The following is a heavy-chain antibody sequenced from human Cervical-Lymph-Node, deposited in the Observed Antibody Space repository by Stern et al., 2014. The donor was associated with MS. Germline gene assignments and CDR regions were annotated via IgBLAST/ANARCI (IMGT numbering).Heavy chain of an antibody. CDR1: GFSFGTSW. J-gene: IGHJ4*02. CDR3: ARDRRAFLDY. D-gene: IGHD2/OR15-2a*01. Sequence: VQLVEAGGGLVQPGGSLRLSCVASGFSFGTSWMSWVRQLPGRGLEWVANIRQDGYDKFYVDSVKGRFTNSRDNARNSLYLQMNSLTVADTAVYYCARDRRAFLDYWGQGTHVAVSS. V-gene: IGHV3-7*01. CDR2: IRQDGYDK.